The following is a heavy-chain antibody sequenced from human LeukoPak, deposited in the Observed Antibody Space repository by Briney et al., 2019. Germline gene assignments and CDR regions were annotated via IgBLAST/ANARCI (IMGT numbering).Heavy chain of an antibody. Sequence: ASVKVSCKASRYTFTGYFIHWVRQAPGQGLEWMGWINPNSGGTRFAQRFQGRVTMTRDTSISAAYMELSRLRSDDTAVYYCARDASRGQLLRFDPWGQGTLVTVSS. CDR3: ARDASRGQLLRFDP. CDR1: RYTFTGYF. D-gene: IGHD2-2*01. J-gene: IGHJ5*02. CDR2: INPNSGGT. V-gene: IGHV1-2*02.